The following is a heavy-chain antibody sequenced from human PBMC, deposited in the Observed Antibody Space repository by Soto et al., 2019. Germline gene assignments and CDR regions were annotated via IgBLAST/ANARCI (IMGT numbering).Heavy chain of an antibody. CDR1: VGSISSGGYY. Sequence: PSETLSLTCTVSVGSISSGGYYWGWIRQPPGKGLEWIGSIYYSGTTYYNPSLNSRVTVSVDTSKNQFSLKVTSVTAADTAVYYCARLHGYCISSSCHGHYAMDVWGQGTTVTVSS. CDR2: IYYSGTT. J-gene: IGHJ6*02. V-gene: IGHV4-39*01. CDR3: ARLHGYCISSSCHGHYAMDV. D-gene: IGHD2-2*01.